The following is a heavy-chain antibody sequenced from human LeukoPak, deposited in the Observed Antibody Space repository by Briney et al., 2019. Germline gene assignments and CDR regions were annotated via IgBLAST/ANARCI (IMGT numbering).Heavy chain of an antibody. Sequence: SQTLSLTCTVSGGSISSGSYYWSWIRQPAGKGLERIGRIYTSGSTNYNPSLKSRVTISVDTSKNQFSLKLSSVTAADTAVYYCAKTRQGTTRAYWYFDLWGRGTLVTVSS. CDR1: GGSISSGSYY. CDR2: IYTSGST. D-gene: IGHD1/OR15-1a*01. CDR3: AKTRQGTTRAYWYFDL. V-gene: IGHV4-61*02. J-gene: IGHJ2*01.